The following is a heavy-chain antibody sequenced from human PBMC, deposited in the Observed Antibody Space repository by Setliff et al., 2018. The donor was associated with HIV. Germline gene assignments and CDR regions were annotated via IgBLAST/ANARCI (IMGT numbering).Heavy chain of an antibody. CDR1: GSYFTTFW. CDR3: ARGRRGEQLVFDY. Sequence: PGESLKISCKVFGSYFTTFWIAWVRQMPGKGLEGMGFIYPGDSHTTYSPSFQGQVTISVDTSVSTAYLQWSSLKASDTAMYYCARGRRGEQLVFDYWGQGTLVTAPQ. D-gene: IGHD6-13*01. J-gene: IGHJ4*02. V-gene: IGHV5-51*01. CDR2: IYPGDSHT.